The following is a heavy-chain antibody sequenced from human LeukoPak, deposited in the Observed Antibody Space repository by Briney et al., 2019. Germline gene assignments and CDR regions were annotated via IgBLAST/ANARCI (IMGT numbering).Heavy chain of an antibody. CDR1: GYTFTSYG. V-gene: IGHV1-18*01. CDR3: ARDHIVATTDDAFDI. J-gene: IGHJ3*02. Sequence: ASVKVSCKASGYTFTSYGISWVRQAPGQGLEWTGWISAYNGNTNYAQKLQGRVTMTTDTSTSTAYMELRSLRSDDTAVYYCARDHIVATTDDAFDIWGQGTMVTVSS. D-gene: IGHD5-12*01. CDR2: ISAYNGNT.